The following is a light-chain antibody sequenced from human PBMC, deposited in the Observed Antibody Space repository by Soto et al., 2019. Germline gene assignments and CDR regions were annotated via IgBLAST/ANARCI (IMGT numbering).Light chain of an antibody. CDR3: QHYNSYSEA. Sequence: DIQMTQSPSTLSGSVGDRVTITCRASQTIRSWLAWYQQKPGKAPKLLIYKASTLKSGVPSRFSGSGSGTEFTLTISSLQPDDFATDYCQHYNSYSEAFGQGTKVDLK. V-gene: IGKV1-5*03. J-gene: IGKJ1*01. CDR1: QTIRSW. CDR2: KAS.